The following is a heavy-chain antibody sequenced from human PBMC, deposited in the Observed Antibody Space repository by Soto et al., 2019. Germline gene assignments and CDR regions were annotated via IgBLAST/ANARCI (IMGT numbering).Heavy chain of an antibody. J-gene: IGHJ4*02. CDR2: MNAKSGDT. D-gene: IGHD3-16*01. V-gene: IGHV1-8*01. CDR3: ARGNTFNYAGFDV. Sequence: SVNVSCKASGYTFSDFDINWLRQASGQGPEWMGWMNAKSGDTFFAQRFQGKFNMTWDTSLSTAYMEVGSLTSDDTAMYYCARGNTFNYAGFDVWGPGTQVTVSS. CDR1: GYTFSDFD.